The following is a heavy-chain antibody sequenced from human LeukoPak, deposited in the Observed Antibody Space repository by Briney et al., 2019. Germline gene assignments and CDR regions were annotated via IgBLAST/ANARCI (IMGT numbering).Heavy chain of an antibody. CDR3: ARDQRGYGDPPGYTKWTDH. CDR1: DTLLSYG. CDR2: ISPYIGNT. V-gene: IGHV1-18*01. Sequence: ASVTVPYKDSDTLLSYGIKRVRQAPGQGLEWMGWISPYIGNTKYAEKIHHSPTINTGITTCTAYMKLRSLRSDDTAVYYCARDQRGYGDPPGYTKWTDHWGQGTLVTVSS. J-gene: IGHJ5*02. D-gene: IGHD4-17*01.